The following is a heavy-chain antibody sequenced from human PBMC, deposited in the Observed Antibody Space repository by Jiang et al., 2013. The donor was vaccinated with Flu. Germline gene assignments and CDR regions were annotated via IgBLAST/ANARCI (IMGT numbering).Heavy chain of an antibody. V-gene: IGHV4-59*01. Sequence: SGSGLVKPSETLSLTCTVSGGSISSYYWSWIRQSPGKGLEWIGYIYYTGTTNYNPSLKSRVTISGNVSKNQFSLHLTSVTAADTAVYYCARDRSNIPAVMDVWGQGTTVTVSS. D-gene: IGHD2-21*01. CDR2: IYYTGTT. CDR3: ARDRSNIPAVMDV. J-gene: IGHJ6*02. CDR1: GGSISSYY.